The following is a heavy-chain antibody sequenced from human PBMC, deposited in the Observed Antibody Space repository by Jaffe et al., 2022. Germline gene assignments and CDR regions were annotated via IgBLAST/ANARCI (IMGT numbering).Heavy chain of an antibody. V-gene: IGHV4-61*02. J-gene: IGHJ4*02. CDR3: AREGRGLAFGEFDY. Sequence: QVQLQESGPGLVKPSQTLSLTCTVSGGSISSGSYYWSWIRQPAGKGLEWIGRIYTSGSTNYNPSLKSRVTISVDTSKNQFSLKLSSVTAADTAVYYCAREGRGLAFGEFDYWGQGTLVTVSS. CDR2: IYTSGST. CDR1: GGSISSGSYY. D-gene: IGHD3-10*01.